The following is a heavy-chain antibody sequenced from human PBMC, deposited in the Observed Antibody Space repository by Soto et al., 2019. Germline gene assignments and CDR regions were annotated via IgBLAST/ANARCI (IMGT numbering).Heavy chain of an antibody. CDR3: ARGTGLAATRNWFDP. CDR1: GVTFGSYA. CDR2: IIPIFGTA. D-gene: IGHD2-15*01. V-gene: IGHV1-69*13. Sequence: AVKVSCKASGVTFGSYAISWVRQAPGQGLEWMGGIIPIFGTANYAQKFQGRVTITADESTSTAYMELSSLRSEDTAVYYCARGTGLAATRNWFDPWGQGTLVTVSS. J-gene: IGHJ5*02.